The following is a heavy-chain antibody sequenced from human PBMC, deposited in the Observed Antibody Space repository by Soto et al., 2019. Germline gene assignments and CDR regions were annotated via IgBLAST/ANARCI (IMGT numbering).Heavy chain of an antibody. Sequence: SETLSLTCTVSGASVNTGDYYWSYIRQLPGKGLEWLGYIFYSGDTYYNPSLKSRATISLNTSRNQFSLTLTSVTDADTAVYYCVGTGTTDDFWGQGTLVTVSS. CDR3: VGTGTTDDF. D-gene: IGHD1-7*01. J-gene: IGHJ1*01. CDR1: GASVNTGDYY. V-gene: IGHV4-30-4*01. CDR2: IFYSGDT.